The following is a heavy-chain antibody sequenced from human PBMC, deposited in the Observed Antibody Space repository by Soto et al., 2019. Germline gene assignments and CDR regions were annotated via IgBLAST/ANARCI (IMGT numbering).Heavy chain of an antibody. J-gene: IGHJ5*02. D-gene: IGHD3-10*01. CDR1: GGSISSYY. V-gene: IGHV4-59*01. CDR3: ARLWFGELSNWFDP. Sequence: SETLSLTCTVSGGSISSYYWSWIRQPPGKGLEWIGYIYYSGSTNYNPSLKSRVTISVDTSKNQFSLKLSSVTAADMAVYYCARLWFGELSNWFDPWGQGTLVTVSS. CDR2: IYYSGST.